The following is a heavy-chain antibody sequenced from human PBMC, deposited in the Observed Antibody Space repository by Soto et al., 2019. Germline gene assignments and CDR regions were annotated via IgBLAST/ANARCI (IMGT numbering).Heavy chain of an antibody. J-gene: IGHJ5*02. CDR1: GFTFTCYG. CDR2: ISAYNGNT. V-gene: IGHV1-18*01. D-gene: IGHD6-6*01. CDR3: ASHSSSSIGYNWFDP. Sequence: ASVKVSCKASGFTFTCYGISWVRQSPGQGLEWMGWISAYNGNTNYAQKLQGRVTMTTDTSTSTAYMELRSLRSDDTAVYYCASHSSSSIGYNWFDPWGQGTLVTVSS.